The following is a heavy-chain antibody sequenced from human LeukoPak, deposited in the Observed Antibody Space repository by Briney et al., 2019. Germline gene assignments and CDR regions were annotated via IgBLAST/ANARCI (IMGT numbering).Heavy chain of an antibody. CDR2: ISPNSGGT. Sequence: ASVKVSCKASGYTFTGYYMHWVRQAPGQGLEWMGWISPNSGGTNYAQKFQGRVTMTRDTSISTAYMELSRLRSDDTAVYYCARAPYYYGSGSRVGYYGMDVWGQGTTVTVSS. CDR1: GYTFTGYY. CDR3: ARAPYYYGSGSRVGYYGMDV. D-gene: IGHD3-10*01. J-gene: IGHJ6*02. V-gene: IGHV1-2*02.